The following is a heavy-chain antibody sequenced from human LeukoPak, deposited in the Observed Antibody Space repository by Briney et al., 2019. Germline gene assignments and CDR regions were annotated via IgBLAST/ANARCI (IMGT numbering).Heavy chain of an antibody. V-gene: IGHV1-8*02. CDR3: AIEEYDYVGWSYRTPFYYFDY. J-gene: IGHJ4*02. Sequence: ASVKVSCQASGYTFTSYDFNWVRPATGQGLEWMGWMNPNSGKTGYAQKYQGRVTMARDMSTSTVYTELSSLRSEDTAVYYCAIEEYDYVGWSYRTPFYYFDYWGQGTLVTVSS. CDR1: GYTFTSYD. CDR2: MNPNSGKT. D-gene: IGHD3-16*02.